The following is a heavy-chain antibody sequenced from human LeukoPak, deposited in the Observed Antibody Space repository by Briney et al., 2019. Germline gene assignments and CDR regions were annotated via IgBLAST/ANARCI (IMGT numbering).Heavy chain of an antibody. J-gene: IGHJ4*02. V-gene: IGHV3-11*01. CDR3: ARVGYYYDIDY. CDR2: ISSSGSTI. CDR1: GFTFSDYY. Sequence: GGSLRLSCAAAGFTFSDYYMSWVRQAPGKGLEWVSYISSSGSTIYYAGSVKGRFTISRDNAKNSLYLQMNSLRAEDTAVYYCARVGYYYDIDYWGQGTLVTVSS. D-gene: IGHD3-22*01.